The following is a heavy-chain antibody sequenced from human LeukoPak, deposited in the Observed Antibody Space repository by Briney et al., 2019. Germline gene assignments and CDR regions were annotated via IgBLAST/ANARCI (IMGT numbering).Heavy chain of an antibody. V-gene: IGHV4-59*12. CDR1: GGSISSYY. CDR3: ARGGRGYSGYDGRYYFDY. J-gene: IGHJ4*02. D-gene: IGHD5-12*01. CDR2: IYDSGST. Sequence: PSETLSLTCTVSGGSISSYYWSWIRQPPGKGLEWIGYIYDSGSTNYNPSLKSRVTISVDTSKNQFSLKLSSVTAADTAVYYCARGGRGYSGYDGRYYFDYWGQGTLVTVSS.